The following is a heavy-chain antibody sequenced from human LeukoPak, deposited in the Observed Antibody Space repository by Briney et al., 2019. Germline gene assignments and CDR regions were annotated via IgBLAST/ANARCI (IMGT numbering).Heavy chain of an antibody. D-gene: IGHD3-22*01. Sequence: GGSLRLSCAASGFTFSSYWMHWVRQAPGKGLVWVSRINSDGSSTSYADSVKGRSTISRDNAKNTLYLQMNSLRAEDTAVYYCARVMYYDSSGYAYWGQGTLVTVSS. CDR3: ARVMYYDSSGYAY. CDR1: GFTFSSYW. CDR2: INSDGSST. J-gene: IGHJ4*02. V-gene: IGHV3-74*01.